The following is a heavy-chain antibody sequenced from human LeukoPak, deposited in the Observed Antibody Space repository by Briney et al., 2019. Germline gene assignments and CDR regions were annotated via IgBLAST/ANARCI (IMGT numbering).Heavy chain of an antibody. Sequence: GGSLRLSCAASGFTFSSYEMNWVRQAPGKGLEWVSFITSSGNTMYYADSVKGRFTISRDNAKNSLYLQMNSLRADDTAVYYCAKEGYVYGMDVWGQGTTVTVSS. CDR1: GFTFSSYE. V-gene: IGHV3-48*03. CDR3: AKEGYVYGMDV. D-gene: IGHD5-12*01. J-gene: IGHJ6*02. CDR2: ITSSGNTM.